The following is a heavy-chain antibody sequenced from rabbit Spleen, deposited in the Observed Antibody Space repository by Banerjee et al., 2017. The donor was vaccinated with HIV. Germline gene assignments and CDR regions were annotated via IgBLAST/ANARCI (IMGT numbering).Heavy chain of an antibody. CDR1: GFSFSSSYW. Sequence: QSLEESGGDLVKPGASLTLTCTASGFSFSSSYWICWVRQAPGKGLEWIACITGSTYYANWAKGRFTISKPSSTTVTLQMTSLTVADTATYFCARGGSSTHDFNFWGPGTLVTVS. D-gene: IGHD5-1*01. V-gene: IGHV1S40*01. J-gene: IGHJ4*01. CDR3: ARGGSSTHDFNF. CDR2: ITGST.